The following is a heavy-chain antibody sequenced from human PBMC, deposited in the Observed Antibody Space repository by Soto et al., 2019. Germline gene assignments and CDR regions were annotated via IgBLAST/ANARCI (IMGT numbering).Heavy chain of an antibody. CDR3: ARYYSSSWYPYYYGMDV. D-gene: IGHD6-13*01. Sequence: SVKVSCKASGGTFSSYAISWVRQAPGQGLEWMGGIIPIFGTANYAQKFQGRVTITADESTSTAYMELSSLRSEDTAVYYCARYYSSSWYPYYYGMDVWGQGTTVTVSS. V-gene: IGHV1-69*13. J-gene: IGHJ6*02. CDR2: IIPIFGTA. CDR1: GGTFSSYA.